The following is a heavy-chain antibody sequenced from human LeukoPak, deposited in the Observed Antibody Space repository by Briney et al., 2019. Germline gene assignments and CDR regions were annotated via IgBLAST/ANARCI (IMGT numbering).Heavy chain of an antibody. J-gene: IGHJ6*02. V-gene: IGHV3-9*01. CDR2: ISWSSGSI. CDR1: GFTFDDYA. Sequence: GRSLRLSCAASGFTFDDYAMHWVRQAPGKGLEWVSGISWSSGSIGYADSVKGRFTISRDNAKNSLYLQMNSLRAEDTALYYCAKDRRSGYYYGMDVWGQGTTVTVSS. CDR3: AKDRRSGYYYGMDV. D-gene: IGHD7-27*01.